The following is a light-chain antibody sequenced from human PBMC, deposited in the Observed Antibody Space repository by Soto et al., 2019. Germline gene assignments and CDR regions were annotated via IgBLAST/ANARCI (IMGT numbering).Light chain of an antibody. V-gene: IGKV3-20*01. J-gene: IGKJ4*01. CDR3: QQSGNSLT. Sequence: EIVLTQSPGTLSLSPGERATLSCRASQSVSSSYLAWYQQKPGQAPRLLIYGASSRATGFPDRFPGSGSGTDFTLTITRLEPEDFAVYYCQQSGNSLTFGGGTKVEIK. CDR2: GAS. CDR1: QSVSSSY.